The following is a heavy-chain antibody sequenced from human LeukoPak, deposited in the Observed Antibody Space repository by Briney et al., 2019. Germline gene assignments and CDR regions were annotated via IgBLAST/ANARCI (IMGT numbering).Heavy chain of an antibody. V-gene: IGHV4-4*07. CDR2: IDTSGST. J-gene: IGHJ6*02. CDR1: GASISDYY. CDR3: AGSGPGFTIFGVVHGMDV. D-gene: IGHD3-3*01. Sequence: SETLSLTCIVSGASISDYYWSWIRQPAGKGLEWIGRIDTSGSTNYKPSLKSRLTMSVDTSKRQFSLRLTSVTAADTAVYYCAGSGPGFTIFGVVHGMDVWGQGTTVTVSS.